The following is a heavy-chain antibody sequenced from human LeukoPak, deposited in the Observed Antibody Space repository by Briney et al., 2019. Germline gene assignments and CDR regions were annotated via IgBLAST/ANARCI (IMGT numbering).Heavy chain of an antibody. Sequence: TGGSLRLSCAASGFTVSSNYMSWVRQAPVKGLEWVSAISGSGGSTYYADSVKGRFTISRDNSKNTLYLQMNSLRAEDTAVYYCAKEYGSSGWYTPYYYYYGMDVWGQGTTVTVSS. J-gene: IGHJ6*02. D-gene: IGHD6-19*01. V-gene: IGHV3-23*01. CDR1: GFTVSSNY. CDR3: AKEYGSSGWYTPYYYYYGMDV. CDR2: ISGSGGST.